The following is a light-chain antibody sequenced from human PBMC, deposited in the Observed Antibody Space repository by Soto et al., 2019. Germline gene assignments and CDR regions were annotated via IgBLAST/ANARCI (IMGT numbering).Light chain of an antibody. CDR3: QQYNQWPRAT. V-gene: IGKV3-15*01. CDR1: QTVSRN. J-gene: IGKJ4*01. Sequence: VRTQSPATLSVSQGERATLSCRASQTVSRNLAWYQQRPGQAPRLLIYDISNRATGVPARFSGSGSETEFNITISSLQSEDFAFYYCQQYNQWPRATFGGGTKVDIK. CDR2: DIS.